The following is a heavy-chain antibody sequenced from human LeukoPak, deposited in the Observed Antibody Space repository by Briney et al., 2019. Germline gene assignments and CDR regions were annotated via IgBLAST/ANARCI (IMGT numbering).Heavy chain of an antibody. D-gene: IGHD3-3*01. Sequence: GASVKVSCKASGYTFTSNYIHWVRQAPGQGLEWMGIINPSGGSTSYAQKFQGRVTMTRDTSTSTVYMELSSLRSEDTAVYYCARDRGNYDFWSGFDYWGQGTLVTVSS. J-gene: IGHJ4*02. CDR2: INPSGGST. CDR3: ARDRGNYDFWSGFDY. CDR1: GYTFTSNY. V-gene: IGHV1-46*01.